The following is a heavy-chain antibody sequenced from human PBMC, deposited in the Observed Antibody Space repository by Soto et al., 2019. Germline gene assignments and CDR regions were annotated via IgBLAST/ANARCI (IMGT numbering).Heavy chain of an antibody. J-gene: IGHJ3*02. D-gene: IGHD2-8*02. V-gene: IGHV4-34*01. CDR2: INHSGST. CDR1: GGSFSGYY. CDR3: ARIWSDAFDI. Sequence: SETLSLTCAVYGGSFSGYYWSWIRQPPGKGLEWIGEINHSGSTNYNPSLKSRVTISVDTSKNQFSLKLSSVTAADTAVYYCARIWSDAFDIWGQGTMVTVSS.